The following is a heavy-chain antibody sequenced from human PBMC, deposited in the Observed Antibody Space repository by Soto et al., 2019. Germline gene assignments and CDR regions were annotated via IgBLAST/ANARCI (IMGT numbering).Heavy chain of an antibody. J-gene: IGHJ5*02. Sequence: QVQQVQSGAELKKPAFSVKVSCKASGGTFSSYTISWVRQARGHGLEWMGWIIPILGIANYAQKVQDRVKITADKSTSTAYMEMSSLSSEDRAVYSCTRDMVEYRSSPSCFYPCCEGSFLTVFS. CDR1: GGTFSSYT. V-gene: IGHV1-69*08. CDR3: TRDMVEYRSSPSCFYP. CDR2: IIPILGIA. D-gene: IGHD6-6*01.